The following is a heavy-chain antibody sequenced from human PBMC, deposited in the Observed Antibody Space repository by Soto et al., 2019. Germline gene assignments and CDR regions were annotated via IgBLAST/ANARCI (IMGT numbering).Heavy chain of an antibody. CDR3: ARFSGGSYNTYYFYYGMDV. CDR1: GYSFTSHW. CDR2: IYPGDSDT. Sequence: PGESLKISCKGSGYSFTSHWIGWVRQMPGKGLEWMGIIYPGDSDTRYSPSFQGQVTISADKSISTAYLQWSSLKASDTAMYYCARFSGGSYNTYYFYYGMDVWGQGTTVTVSS. D-gene: IGHD2-15*01. V-gene: IGHV5-51*01. J-gene: IGHJ6*02.